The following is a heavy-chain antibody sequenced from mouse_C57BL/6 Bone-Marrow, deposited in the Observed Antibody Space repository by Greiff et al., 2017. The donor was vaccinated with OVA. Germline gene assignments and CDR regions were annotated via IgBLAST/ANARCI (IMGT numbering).Heavy chain of an antibody. Sequence: QVQLQQSGAELARPGASVKLSCKASGYTFTSYGISWVKQRTGQGLEWIGEIYPRRGNTYYNEKFKGKATLTADKSSSTAYMELRSLTSEDAAVYFCVYGSSPYWGQGTLVTVSA. CDR3: VYGSSPY. V-gene: IGHV1-81*01. CDR2: IYPRRGNT. CDR1: GYTFTSYG. J-gene: IGHJ3*01. D-gene: IGHD1-1*01.